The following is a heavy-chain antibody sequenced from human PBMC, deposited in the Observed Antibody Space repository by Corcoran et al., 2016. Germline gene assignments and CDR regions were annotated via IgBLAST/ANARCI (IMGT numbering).Heavy chain of an antibody. V-gene: IGHV1-18*01. J-gene: IGHJ4*02. CDR1: GYTFTSYG. CDR2: ISAYNGNT. Sequence: QVQLVQSGAEVKKPGASVKVSCKASGYTFTSYGISWVRQAPGQGLEWMGWISAYNGNTHYAQKLQGRVTMTTDTSTSTAYMALRSRRSADTAVYYVAREYGMSTSCYNLYGFDYWVQGTLVTVSS. CDR3: AREYGMSTSCYNLYGFDY. D-gene: IGHD2-2*02.